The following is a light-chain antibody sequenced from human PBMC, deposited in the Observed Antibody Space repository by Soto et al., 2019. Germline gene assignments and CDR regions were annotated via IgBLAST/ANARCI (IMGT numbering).Light chain of an antibody. CDR1: QGISTY. CDR2: AAS. CDR3: QQSYSTLWT. J-gene: IGKJ1*01. V-gene: IGKV1-39*01. Sequence: DIQMTQSPSSLSASVGDRVTITCRASQGISTYLNCYQQKPGKAPKLLIYAASSLQSGVPSRFSGSGSGTDFTLTISSLQPEDFATYYCQQSYSTLWTFGQGTKVDIK.